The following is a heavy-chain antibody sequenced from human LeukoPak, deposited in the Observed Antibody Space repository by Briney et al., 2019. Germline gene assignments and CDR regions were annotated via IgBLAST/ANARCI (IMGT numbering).Heavy chain of an antibody. V-gene: IGHV3-20*04. D-gene: IGHD6-13*01. Sequence: GGSLRLSCAASGFTFADYGMSWVRQAPGKGLEWVSGINWNGGSTGYADSVKGRFTISRDNAKNSLYLQMNSLRAEDTALYYCARPAAGTYYYYYMDVWGKGTTVTVSS. J-gene: IGHJ6*03. CDR1: GFTFADYG. CDR3: ARPAAGTYYYYYMDV. CDR2: INWNGGST.